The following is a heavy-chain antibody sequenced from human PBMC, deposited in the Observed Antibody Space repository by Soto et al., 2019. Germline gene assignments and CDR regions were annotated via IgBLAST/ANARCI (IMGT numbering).Heavy chain of an antibody. CDR2: TSYDGNNE. CDR3: AKDKGVFNWATSYFDY. CDR1: GFTFSNYA. Sequence: SLRLSCAASGFTFSNYAMHRVRQAPGKGLEWVALTSYDGNNEYYTDSVKGRFTISRDNSKNTLFLQMNSPRPEDTAVYYCAKDKGVFNWATSYFDYWGQGALVTVSS. J-gene: IGHJ4*02. V-gene: IGHV3-30*18. D-gene: IGHD1-1*01.